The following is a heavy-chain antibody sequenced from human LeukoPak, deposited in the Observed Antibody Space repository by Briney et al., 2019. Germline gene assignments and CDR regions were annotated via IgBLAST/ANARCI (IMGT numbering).Heavy chain of an antibody. D-gene: IGHD6-6*01. CDR2: IIPILGIA. J-gene: IGHJ5*02. CDR3: ARDTRSSSSAWFDP. CDR1: GGTFSSYA. Sequence: SVKVSCKASGGTFSSYAISWVRQAPGQGLERMGRIIPILGIANYAQKFQGRVTITADKSTSTAYMKLSSLRSEDTAVYYCARDTRSSSSAWFDPWGQGTLVTVSS. V-gene: IGHV1-69*04.